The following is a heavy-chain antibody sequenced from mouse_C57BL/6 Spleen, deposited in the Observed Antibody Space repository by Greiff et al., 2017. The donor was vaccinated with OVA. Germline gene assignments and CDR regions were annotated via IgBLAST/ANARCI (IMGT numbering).Heavy chain of an antibody. Sequence: VQLKESGPGMVKPSQSLSLTCTVTGYSITSGYDWHWIRHFPGNKLEWMGYISYSGSTNYNPSLKSRISITHDTSKNHFFLKLNSVTTEDTATYYCARDYYGSSTRGYFDVWGTGTTVTVSS. D-gene: IGHD1-1*01. J-gene: IGHJ1*03. CDR1: GYSITSGYD. V-gene: IGHV3-1*01. CDR3: ARDYYGSSTRGYFDV. CDR2: ISYSGST.